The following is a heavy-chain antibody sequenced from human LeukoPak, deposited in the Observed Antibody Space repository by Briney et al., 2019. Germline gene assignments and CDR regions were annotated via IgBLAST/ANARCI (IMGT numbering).Heavy chain of an antibody. J-gene: IGHJ4*02. CDR1: GGSFSGYY. CDR3: ARGLGHSSSEDFDY. CDR2: INHSGST. D-gene: IGHD6-6*01. V-gene: IGHV4-34*01. Sequence: PSETLSLTCAVYGGSFSGYYWSWIRQPPGKGLEWIGEINHSGSTNYNPSLKSLVTISVDTSKNQFSLKLSSVTAADTAVYYCARGLGHSSSEDFDYWGQGTLVTVSS.